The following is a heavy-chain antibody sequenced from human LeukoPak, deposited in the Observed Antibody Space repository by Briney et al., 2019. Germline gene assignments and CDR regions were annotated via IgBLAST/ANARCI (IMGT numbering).Heavy chain of an antibody. D-gene: IGHD3-9*01. Sequence: SETLSLTCTVSGGSISSYYWSWIRQPAGKGLEWIGRIYTSGSTNYNPSLKSRVTMSVDTSKNQFSLKLSSVTAADTAVYYCASQVSLRYFDWLPDYWGQGTLVTVSS. J-gene: IGHJ4*02. CDR1: GGSISSYY. CDR3: ASQVSLRYFDWLPDY. CDR2: IYTSGST. V-gene: IGHV4-4*07.